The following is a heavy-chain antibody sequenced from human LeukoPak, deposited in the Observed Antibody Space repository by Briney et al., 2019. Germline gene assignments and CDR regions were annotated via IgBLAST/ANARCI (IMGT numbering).Heavy chain of an antibody. CDR3: ARDRYYVPDY. CDR1: GFTFSSYA. V-gene: IGHV3-23*01. D-gene: IGHD3-10*02. CDR2: ISGSGGST. Sequence: PGGSLRLSCAASGFTFSSYAMSWVRQAPGKGLEWVSGISGSGGSTYYADSVKGRFTISRDNSKNTLSLQMNSLRAEDTAVYYCARDRYYVPDYWGQGTLVTVSS. J-gene: IGHJ4*02.